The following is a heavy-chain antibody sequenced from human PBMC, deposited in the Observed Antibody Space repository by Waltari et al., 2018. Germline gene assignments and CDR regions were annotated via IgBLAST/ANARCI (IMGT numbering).Heavy chain of an antibody. CDR3: ARERATVMFEVNAFDI. Sequence: EVQLVESGGGLIQPGGSLRLSCAASGFTVSSNYMSWVRQAPGKGLEWVAVIYSGGSTYYADSVKGRFTISRDNSKNTLYLQMNSLRAEDTAVYYCARERATVMFEVNAFDIWGQGTMVTVSS. D-gene: IGHD4-4*01. CDR2: IYSGGST. J-gene: IGHJ3*02. CDR1: GFTVSSNY. V-gene: IGHV3-53*01.